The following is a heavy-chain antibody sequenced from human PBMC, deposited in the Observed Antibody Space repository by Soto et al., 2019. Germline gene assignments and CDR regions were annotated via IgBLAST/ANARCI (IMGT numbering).Heavy chain of an antibody. CDR2: IYYSGST. CDR3: SSVDSEGWFDP. D-gene: IGHD3-10*01. Sequence: QVQLQESGPGLVKPSQTLSLTCTVSGVSISSGDYYWSWIRQPPGKGLEWIGYIYYSGSTYYNTSLKSPVTISVDTSKDQFSLKLSSVTAADTAVYYCSSVDSEGWFDPWGQGTLVTVSS. V-gene: IGHV4-30-4*01. CDR1: GVSISSGDYY. J-gene: IGHJ5*02.